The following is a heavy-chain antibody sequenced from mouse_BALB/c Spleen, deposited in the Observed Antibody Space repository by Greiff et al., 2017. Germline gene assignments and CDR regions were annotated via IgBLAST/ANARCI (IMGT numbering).Heavy chain of an antibody. Sequence: EVQLQQSGAELVKPGASVKLSCTASGFNIKDTYMHWVKQRPEQGLEWIGRIDPANGNTKYDPKFQGKATITADTSSNTAYLQLSSLTSEDTAVYYCASVTTVVDFDYWGQGTTLTVSS. V-gene: IGHV14-3*02. J-gene: IGHJ2*01. CDR3: ASVTTVVDFDY. CDR1: GFNIKDTY. D-gene: IGHD1-1*01. CDR2: IDPANGNT.